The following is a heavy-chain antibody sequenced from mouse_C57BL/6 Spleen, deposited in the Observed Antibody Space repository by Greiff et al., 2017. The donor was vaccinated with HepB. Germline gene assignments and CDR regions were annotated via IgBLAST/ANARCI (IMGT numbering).Heavy chain of an antibody. CDR3: AEMRYGSSFWYFDV. CDR1: GYSFTDYN. V-gene: IGHV1-39*01. J-gene: IGHJ1*03. Sequence: EVQLQQSGPELVKPGASVKISCKASGYSFTDYNMNWVKQSNGKSLEWIGVINPNYGTTSYNQKFKGKATLTVDQSSSTAYMQLNSLTSEDSAVYYCAEMRYGSSFWYFDVWGTGTTVTVSS. CDR2: INPNYGTT. D-gene: IGHD1-1*01.